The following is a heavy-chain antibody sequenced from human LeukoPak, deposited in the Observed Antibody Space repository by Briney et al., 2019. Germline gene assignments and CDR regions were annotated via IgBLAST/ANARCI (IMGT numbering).Heavy chain of an antibody. J-gene: IGHJ4*02. CDR2: ISGSGGST. CDR1: GFTFSSYA. D-gene: IGHD3-9*01. V-gene: IGHV3-23*01. CDR3: AKSPILRYFDWSQGYFDY. Sequence: PGGCLRLSCAASGFTFSSYAMSWVRQAPGKGLEWVSAISGSGGSTYYADSVKGRFTISRDNSKNTLYLQMNSLRAEDTAVYYCAKSPILRYFDWSQGYFDYWGQGTLVTVSS.